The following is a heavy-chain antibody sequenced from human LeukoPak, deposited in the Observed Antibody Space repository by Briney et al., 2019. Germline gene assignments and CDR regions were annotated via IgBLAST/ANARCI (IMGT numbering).Heavy chain of an antibody. CDR3: AKDGAPSNYVMMVSFDY. Sequence: SGGSLRLSCAASGFTVSSNYMSWVRQAPGKGLEWVSVIYSGGSTYYADSVKGRFTISRDNSKNTLYLQMNSLRAEDTAVYYCAKDGAPSNYVMMVSFDYWGQGTLVTVSS. CDR1: GFTVSSNY. D-gene: IGHD4-11*01. J-gene: IGHJ4*02. V-gene: IGHV3-66*01. CDR2: IYSGGST.